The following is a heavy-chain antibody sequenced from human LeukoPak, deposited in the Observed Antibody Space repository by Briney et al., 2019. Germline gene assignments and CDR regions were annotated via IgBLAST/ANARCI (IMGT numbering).Heavy chain of an antibody. CDR2: ISYDGSNE. D-gene: IGHD5-12*01. V-gene: IGHV3-30*04. CDR1: GFTFSSYV. CDR3: ARGRVDSGYGKGFDP. Sequence: GRSLRLSCAASGFTFSSYVMHWVRQAPGKGLEWVAIISYDGSNEYYADSVKGRFTISRDNSKNTLYLQMNSLRAEDTAVYYCARGRVDSGYGKGFDPWGQGTLVTVSS. J-gene: IGHJ5*02.